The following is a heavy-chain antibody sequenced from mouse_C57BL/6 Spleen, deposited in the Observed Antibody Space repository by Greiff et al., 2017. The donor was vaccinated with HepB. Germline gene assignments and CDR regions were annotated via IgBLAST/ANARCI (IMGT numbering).Heavy chain of an antibody. J-gene: IGHJ3*01. CDR1: GYTFTSYW. CDR3: ARGGFDGNYRFAY. Sequence: VQLQQPGAELVMPGASVKLSCKASGYTFTSYWMHWVKQRPGQGLEWIGEIDPSDSYTNYNQKFKGKSTLTVDKSSSTAYMQLSSLTSEDSAVYYCARGGFDGNYRFAYWGQGTLVTVSA. CDR2: IDPSDSYT. V-gene: IGHV1-69*01. D-gene: IGHD2-1*01.